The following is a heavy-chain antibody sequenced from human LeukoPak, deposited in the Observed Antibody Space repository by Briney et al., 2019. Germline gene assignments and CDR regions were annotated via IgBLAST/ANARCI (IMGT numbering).Heavy chain of an antibody. CDR1: GGSISSHY. Sequence: SETLSFTCTVSGGSISSHYWSWIRQPPGKGLEWIGYIYYSGSTNYNPSLKSRVTISVDTSRNQFSLKLSSVTAADTAVYYCARDQYWSGYVPYYYMDVWGKGTTVTVSS. CDR3: ARDQYWSGYVPYYYMDV. CDR2: IYYSGST. V-gene: IGHV4-59*11. D-gene: IGHD5-12*01. J-gene: IGHJ6*03.